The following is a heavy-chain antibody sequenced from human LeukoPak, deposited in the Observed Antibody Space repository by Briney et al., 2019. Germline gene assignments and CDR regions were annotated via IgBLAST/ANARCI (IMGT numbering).Heavy chain of an antibody. CDR2: IKQDGSEK. J-gene: IGHJ4*02. CDR3: ARGSSGWYFDGYFDY. V-gene: IGHV3-7*04. D-gene: IGHD6-19*01. CDR1: GFTFSSYW. Sequence: GGSMRLSCAASGFTFSSYWMSWVRQAPGKGLEWVANIKQDGSEKYYVDSVKGRFTISRDNAKNSLYLQMNSLRAEDTAVYYCARGSSGWYFDGYFDYWGQGTLVTVSS.